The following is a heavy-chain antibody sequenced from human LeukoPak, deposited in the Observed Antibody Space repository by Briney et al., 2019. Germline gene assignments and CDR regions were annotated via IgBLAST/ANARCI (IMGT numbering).Heavy chain of an antibody. CDR3: TRVGWYYGSGSYNNYYFDF. CDR1: GGTFTYYS. CDR2: IIHMFGTT. Sequence: GSSVKVSCKASGGTFTYYSITWVRQVPGQGLEWMGGIIHMFGTTNYAQKFQGRVTITTDDSTRTPCMQLISLTSEDAAVYYCTRVGWYYGSGSYNNYYFDFWGQGTLVTFSS. D-gene: IGHD3-10*01. V-gene: IGHV1-69*05. J-gene: IGHJ4*02.